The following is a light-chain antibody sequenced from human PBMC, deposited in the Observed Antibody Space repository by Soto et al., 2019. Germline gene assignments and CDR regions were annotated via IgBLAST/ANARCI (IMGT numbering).Light chain of an antibody. V-gene: IGKV3-20*01. J-gene: IGKJ4*01. Sequence: EFVLTQSPGALSVSPGETVTLSCRASQSVDSNSLAWYHHKPGLAPRLLIFGASTRATRIPDRFSGSGSGTDFTLTISRLEPEDSGLYYCQQYVASPLTVGGGTRVEMK. CDR1: QSVDSNS. CDR3: QQYVASPLT. CDR2: GAS.